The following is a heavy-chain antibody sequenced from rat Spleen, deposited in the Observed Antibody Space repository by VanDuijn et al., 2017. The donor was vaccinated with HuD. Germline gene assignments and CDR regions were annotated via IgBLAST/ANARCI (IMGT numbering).Heavy chain of an antibody. J-gene: IGHJ2*01. CDR3: TSTRGDY. CDR2: ISYEGGTT. V-gene: IGHV5-20*01. Sequence: EVQLVESGGGLVQPGRSLKLSCAGSGFTFSDYYMAWVRQAPTKGLEWVASISYEGGTTYYRDSVKGRFTISRDNAISSLYLQMDSLRSEDTATYYCTSTRGDYWGQGVMVTVSS. CDR1: GFTFSDYY.